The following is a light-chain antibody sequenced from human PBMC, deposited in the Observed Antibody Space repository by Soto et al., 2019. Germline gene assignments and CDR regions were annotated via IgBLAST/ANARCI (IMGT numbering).Light chain of an antibody. V-gene: IGKV3-15*01. J-gene: IGKJ4*01. CDR1: QSISSN. Sequence: EIVMTQSPATLSVSPGELATLSCRASQSISSNLAWYQQKPGQAPRLLMFRTSSRATGFPAMFSGSGSGTEFNLTISSLQSEDFGVYYCQQYNNWPRATFGGGTKVDIK. CDR3: QQYNNWPRAT. CDR2: RTS.